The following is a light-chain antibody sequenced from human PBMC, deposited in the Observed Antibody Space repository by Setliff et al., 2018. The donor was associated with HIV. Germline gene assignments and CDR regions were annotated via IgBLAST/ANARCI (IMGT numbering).Light chain of an antibody. Sequence: QSALAQPASVSGSPGQSIAISCTGTSSDVGTYNFVSWYQQHPGKAPKLMIYEGSKRPSGVSNRFFGSKSGYTASLTISGLQAEDEADYYCCSYAGSTTYVFGTGTKVTVL. V-gene: IGLV2-23*01. CDR1: SSDVGTYNF. CDR2: EGS. CDR3: CSYAGSTTYV. J-gene: IGLJ1*01.